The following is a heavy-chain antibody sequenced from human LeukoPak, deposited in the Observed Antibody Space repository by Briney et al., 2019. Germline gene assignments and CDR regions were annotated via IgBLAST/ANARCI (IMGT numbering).Heavy chain of an antibody. D-gene: IGHD3-10*01. Sequence: ASVKVSCKASGYTFTSYGISWVRQAPGQGLEWMGWISAYNGNTNYAQKLQGRVTMTTDTSTSTAYMELRSLRSDDTAVYYCARVGSGSYFLMPRKLPDYWGQGTLVTVSS. CDR1: GYTFTSYG. CDR3: ARVGSGSYFLMPRKLPDY. CDR2: ISAYNGNT. V-gene: IGHV1-18*01. J-gene: IGHJ4*02.